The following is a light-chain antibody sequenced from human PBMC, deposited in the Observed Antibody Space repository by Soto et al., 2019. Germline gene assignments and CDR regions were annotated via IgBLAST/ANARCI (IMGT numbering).Light chain of an antibody. CDR2: DAS. Sequence: EIVLQQSHGTLSLSPGASSTLSRRESPSVSSSYLAWYQQNPGQATRLLIYDASSRATGIPARFSGSGSGTDFTLTISSLEPEEFAVYYCKKRSNWPITVGNGKRLAI. J-gene: IGKJ5*01. CDR1: PSVSSSY. CDR3: KKRSNWPIT. V-gene: IGKV3D-20*02.